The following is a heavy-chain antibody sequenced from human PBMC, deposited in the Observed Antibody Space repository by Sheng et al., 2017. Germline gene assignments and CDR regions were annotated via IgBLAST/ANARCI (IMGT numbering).Heavy chain of an antibody. CDR2: INHSGST. CDR1: GGSFSGYY. CDR3: ARGKLGTSITMVRGVTKFDY. D-gene: IGHD3-10*01. V-gene: IGHV4-34*01. Sequence: QVQLQQWGAGLLKPSETLSLTCAVYGGSFSGYYWSWIRQPPGKGLEWIGEINHSGSTNYNPSLKSRVTISVDTSKNQFSLKLSSVTAADTAVYYCARGKLGTSITMVRGVTKFDYWGQGTLVTVSS. J-gene: IGHJ4*02.